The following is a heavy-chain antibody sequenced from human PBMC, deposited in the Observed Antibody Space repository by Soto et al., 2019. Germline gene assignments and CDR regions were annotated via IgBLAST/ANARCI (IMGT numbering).Heavy chain of an antibody. V-gene: IGHV4-31*03. D-gene: IGHD3-3*01. CDR2: IYYSGSA. J-gene: IGHJ6*02. CDR1: GGSISSGGYY. Sequence: QVQLQESGPGLVKPSQTLSLTCTVSGGSISSGGYYWSWIRQHPGKGPEWIGYIYYSGSAYYNPSLKGRVTISVDTSKNQFSLKLSSVTAADTAVYYCAREWLSRTYGMDVWGQGTTVTVSS. CDR3: AREWLSRTYGMDV.